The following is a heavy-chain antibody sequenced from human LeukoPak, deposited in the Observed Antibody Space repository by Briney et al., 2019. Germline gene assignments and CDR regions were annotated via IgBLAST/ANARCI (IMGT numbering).Heavy chain of an antibody. J-gene: IGHJ4*02. V-gene: IGHV4-30-4*02. CDR1: SGPVSSGDYY. CDR3: ARDSTFDY. Sequence: PSETLSLTCTVSSGPVSSGDYYWSWIRQPPGKGLEWIGYIYYSGSTYYNPSLKSRITISVDTSKNQFSLKLSSVTAADTAVYYCARDSTFDYWGQGTLVTVSS. D-gene: IGHD1-26*01. CDR2: IYYSGST.